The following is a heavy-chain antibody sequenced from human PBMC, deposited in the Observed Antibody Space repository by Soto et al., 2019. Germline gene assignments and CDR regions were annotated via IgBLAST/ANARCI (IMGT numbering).Heavy chain of an antibody. V-gene: IGHV3-23*01. J-gene: IGHJ6*03. D-gene: IGHD3-3*01. Sequence: GGSLRLSCAASGFTFSSYAMSWVRQAPGKGLEWVSAISGSGGSTYYADSVKGRFTISRDNSKNTLYLQMNSLRAEDTAVYYCAKCRPYDFWSGYPTDDYYYMDVWGKGTTVTVSS. CDR3: AKCRPYDFWSGYPTDDYYYMDV. CDR2: ISGSGGST. CDR1: GFTFSSYA.